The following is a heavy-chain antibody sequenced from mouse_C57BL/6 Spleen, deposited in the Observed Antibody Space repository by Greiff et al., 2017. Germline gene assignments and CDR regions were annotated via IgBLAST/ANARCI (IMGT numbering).Heavy chain of an antibody. CDR3: TRDSYYYGSSYDYAMDY. D-gene: IGHD1-1*01. J-gene: IGHJ4*01. CDR2: ISSGGDYI. CDR1: GFTFSSYA. V-gene: IGHV5-9-1*02. Sequence: EVQGVESGEGLVKPGGSLKLSCAASGFTFSSYAMSWVRQTPEKRLEWVAYISSGGDYIYYADTVKGRFTISRDNARNTLYLQMSSLKSEDTAMYYCTRDSYYYGSSYDYAMDYWGQGTSVTVSS.